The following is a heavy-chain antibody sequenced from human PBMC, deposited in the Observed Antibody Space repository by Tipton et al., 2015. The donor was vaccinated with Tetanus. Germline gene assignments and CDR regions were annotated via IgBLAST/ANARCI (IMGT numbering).Heavy chain of an antibody. V-gene: IGHV3-30-3*01. D-gene: IGHD2-21*01. CDR1: GFPFTSYT. Sequence: SLRLSCAASGFPFTSYTIHWVRQAPGKGLEWVALISYDGDNEYCVDSVKGRFTISRDNAKNSLYLQMNTLRDDDTAVYYCARRGEARANWFDSWGQGTLVTVSS. J-gene: IGHJ5*01. CDR2: ISYDGDNE. CDR3: ARRGEARANWFDS.